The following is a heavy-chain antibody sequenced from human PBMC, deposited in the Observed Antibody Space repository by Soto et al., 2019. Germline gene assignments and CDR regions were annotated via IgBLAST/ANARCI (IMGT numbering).Heavy chain of an antibody. CDR2: VYYTGTT. CDR1: GGSIGSYH. V-gene: IGHV4-59*01. D-gene: IGHD4-17*01. CDR3: ARDTVLTGMLDF. J-gene: IGHJ4*02. Sequence: SETLSLTCTVSGGSIGSYHWSWVRQPPGKGLEWIASVYYTGTTNYNPSLGSRVTISIDAPGNRFSMEITSVTAADTAIYYCARDTVLTGMLDFWGQGTLVTVSS.